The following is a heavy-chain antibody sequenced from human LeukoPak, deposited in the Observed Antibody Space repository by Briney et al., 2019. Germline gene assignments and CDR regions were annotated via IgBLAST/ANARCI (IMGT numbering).Heavy chain of an antibody. CDR3: ARQGYTASHYFLDY. J-gene: IGHJ4*02. D-gene: IGHD3-16*02. V-gene: IGHV4-4*07. Sequence: SETLSLTCTVSSGSINSYYWGWVRQPAGRGLEWIGRIYTTGIANYNPSLQSRLTMSVDTSKRQFSLNLRSVTAADTAIYYCARQGYTASHYFLDYWSQGGLVTVSS. CDR1: SGSINSYY. CDR2: IYTTGIA.